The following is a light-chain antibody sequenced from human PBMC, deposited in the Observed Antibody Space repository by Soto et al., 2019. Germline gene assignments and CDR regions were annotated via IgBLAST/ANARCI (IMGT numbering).Light chain of an antibody. CDR3: SSYTSSSTLYV. J-gene: IGLJ1*01. V-gene: IGLV2-14*03. CDR2: DVS. CDR1: SSDVGGYNY. Sequence: QSALTQPASVSGSPGQSITISCTGTSSDVGGYNYVSWYQHHPGKAPKLMIYDVSNRPSGVSNRFSGSKSGNTASLSISGLQAEDEADYSCSSYTSSSTLYVFGTGTKLTVL.